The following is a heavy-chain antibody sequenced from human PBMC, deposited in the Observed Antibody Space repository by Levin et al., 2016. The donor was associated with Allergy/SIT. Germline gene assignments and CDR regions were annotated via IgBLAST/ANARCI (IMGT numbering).Heavy chain of an antibody. CDR3: ARGAFSQPVGGD. CDR2: IADSGST. Sequence: SETLSLTCTVVGDVITSAGSYWIWVRQRPGKGLEWIGHIADSGSTFYNPSLKSRVLFSMDTSQNQFVLRLNSMTVADTAVYFCARGAFSQPVGGDWGQGIRVTVSS. J-gene: IGHJ4*02. V-gene: IGHV4-31*03. CDR1: GDVITSAGSY. D-gene: IGHD1-26*01.